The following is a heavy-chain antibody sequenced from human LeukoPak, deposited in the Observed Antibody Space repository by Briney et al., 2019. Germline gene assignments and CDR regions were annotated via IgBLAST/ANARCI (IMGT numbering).Heavy chain of an antibody. D-gene: IGHD3-10*01. Sequence: SETLSLTCTVSGGSISSHYWSWIRQPPGKGLEWIGYIYYSGSTNYNPSLKSRVTISVDTSKNQFSLKLSSVTAADTAVYYCARDRNRYGSGCYLDWGQGTLVTVSS. CDR1: GGSISSHY. V-gene: IGHV4-59*11. J-gene: IGHJ4*02. CDR3: ARDRNRYGSGCYLD. CDR2: IYYSGST.